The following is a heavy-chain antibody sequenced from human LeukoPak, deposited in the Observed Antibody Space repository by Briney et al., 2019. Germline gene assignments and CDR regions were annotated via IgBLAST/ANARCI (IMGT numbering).Heavy chain of an antibody. CDR3: ARAVDEIVVVTAIHY. D-gene: IGHD2-21*02. CDR2: ISGSGGST. V-gene: IGHV3-23*01. CDR1: GFTFSSYA. J-gene: IGHJ4*02. Sequence: PGGSLRLSCAASGFTFSSYAMSWVRQAPGKGLEWVSAISGSGGSTYYADSVKGRFTISRDNSKNTLYLQMNSLRAEDTAVYYCARAVDEIVVVTAIHYWGQGTLVTVSS.